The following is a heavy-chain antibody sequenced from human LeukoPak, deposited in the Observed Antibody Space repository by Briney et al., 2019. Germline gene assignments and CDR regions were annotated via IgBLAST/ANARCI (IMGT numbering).Heavy chain of an antibody. CDR2: ISGSGGST. J-gene: IGHJ4*02. CDR1: GFTFSSYG. CDR3: AKADGKGRLVWGSYRWYYFDY. V-gene: IGHV3-23*01. Sequence: GGTLRLSCAASGFTFSSYGMSWVRQAPGKGLEWVSAISGSGGSTYYADSVKGRFTISRDNSKNTLYLQMNSLRAEDTAVYYCAKADGKGRLVWGSYRWYYFDYWGQGTLVAVSS. D-gene: IGHD3-16*02.